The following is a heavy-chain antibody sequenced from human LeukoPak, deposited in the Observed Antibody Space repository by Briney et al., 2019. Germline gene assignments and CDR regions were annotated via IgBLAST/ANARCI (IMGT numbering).Heavy chain of an antibody. CDR3: ARVVVVPAAILKIVGYFDY. D-gene: IGHD2-2*01. V-gene: IGHV4-38-2*02. CDR1: GGSISSYY. CDR2: IYHSGST. J-gene: IGHJ4*02. Sequence: SETLSLTCTVSGGSISSYYWGWIRQPPGKGLEWIGSIYHSGSTYYNPSLKSRVTISVDTSKNQFSLKLSSVTAADTAVYYCARVVVVPAAILKIVGYFDYWGQGTLVTVSS.